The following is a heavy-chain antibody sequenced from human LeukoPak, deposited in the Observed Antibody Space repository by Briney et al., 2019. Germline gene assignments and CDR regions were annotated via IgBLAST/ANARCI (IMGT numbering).Heavy chain of an antibody. CDR1: GYTFTSYD. D-gene: IGHD6-13*01. Sequence: ASVKVSCKASGYTFTSYDINWVRQATGQGLEWMGWLNPNSGYTGYAQKFQGRVTMTRNTSISTAYMELSSLRSEDTAVYYCATPLIAAYAFDIWGQGTMVTVSS. J-gene: IGHJ3*02. CDR3: ATPLIAAYAFDI. CDR2: LNPNSGYT. V-gene: IGHV1-8*02.